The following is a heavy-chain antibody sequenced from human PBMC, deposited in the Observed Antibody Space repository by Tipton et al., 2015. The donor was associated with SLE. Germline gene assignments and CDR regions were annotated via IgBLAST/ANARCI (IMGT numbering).Heavy chain of an antibody. CDR2: ISGSGTNI. V-gene: IGHV3-11*04. CDR3: ARDRPGRYCSGGTCYLDAFDI. CDR1: GFTFSDFY. Sequence: SLRLSCAASGFTFSDFYMGWIRQAPGKGLGWVSYISGSGTNIYYPDSVKGRFAISRDNAKNSLYLQMSSLRAEDTAVYYCARDRPGRYCSGGTCYLDAFDIWGQGTMVTVSS. D-gene: IGHD2-15*01. J-gene: IGHJ3*02.